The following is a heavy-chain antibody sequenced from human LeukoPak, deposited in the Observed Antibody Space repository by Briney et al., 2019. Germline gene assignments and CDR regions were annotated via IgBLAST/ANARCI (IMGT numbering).Heavy chain of an antibody. D-gene: IGHD5-18*01. CDR1: GFTFSSYA. J-gene: IGHJ4*02. CDR2: ISADAVTT. V-gene: IGHV3-23*01. CDR3: AKGSGYSYGYGFDY. Sequence: GGSLRLSCAASGFTFSSYAMSWVRQAPGKGLEWVAPISADAVTTAYADSVKGRFTISRDRSKNTLYLQMNSLRAEDTAVYYCAKGSGYSYGYGFDYWGQGTLVTASS.